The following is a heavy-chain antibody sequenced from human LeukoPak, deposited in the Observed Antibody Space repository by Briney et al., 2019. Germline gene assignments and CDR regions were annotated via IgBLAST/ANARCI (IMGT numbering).Heavy chain of an antibody. CDR3: ARWGYYDSSDYYYYYMDV. V-gene: IGHV3-23*01. Sequence: PGGSLRLSCAASGFTLSSYGMSWVRQALGKGLEWVSAISGSGGSTYYGDSVKGRFTISRDNSKNTMYLQMNSLRAEDTAVYYCARWGYYDSSDYYYYYMDVWGKGTTVTISS. J-gene: IGHJ6*03. CDR2: ISGSGGST. D-gene: IGHD3-22*01. CDR1: GFTLSSYG.